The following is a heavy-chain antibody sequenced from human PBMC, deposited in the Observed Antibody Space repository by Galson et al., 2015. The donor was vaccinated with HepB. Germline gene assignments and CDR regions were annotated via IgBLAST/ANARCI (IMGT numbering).Heavy chain of an antibody. J-gene: IGHJ4*02. CDR3: ARGIYCTNGVCQDY. V-gene: IGHV1-46*01. D-gene: IGHD2-8*01. CDR2: INPSVGST. CDR1: GYTFTSYY. Sequence: SVKVSCKASGYTFTSYYLHWVRQAPGQGLEWMGIINPSVGSTSYAQTFQGRVTMTRDTSTSTFYMELSSRRSEDTAVYYCARGIYCTNGVCQDYWGQGTLVTVS.